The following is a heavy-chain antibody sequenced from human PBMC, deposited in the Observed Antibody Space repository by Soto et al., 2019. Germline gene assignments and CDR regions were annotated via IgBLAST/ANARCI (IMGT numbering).Heavy chain of an antibody. V-gene: IGHV3-74*01. J-gene: IGHJ5*02. Sequence: GGSLRLSCAASGFTFSSYWMHWVRQAPGKGLVWVSRINSDGSSTSYADSVKGRFTISRDNAKNTLYLQMNSLRAEDTAVYYCARLRLYPRGFDPWGQGTLVTVSS. D-gene: IGHD2-8*01. CDR3: ARLRLYPRGFDP. CDR1: GFTFSSYW. CDR2: INSDGSST.